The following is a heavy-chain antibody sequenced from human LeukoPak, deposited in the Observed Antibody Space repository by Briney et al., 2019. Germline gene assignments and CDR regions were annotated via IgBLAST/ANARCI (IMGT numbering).Heavy chain of an antibody. CDR2: IYAGDSEP. D-gene: IGHD1-20*01. CDR3: ASRIKWNQNTAFDY. V-gene: IGHV5-51*01. Sequence: RGESLKISCKASGYSFTSYWIGWVRQMPGKGLEWLGIIYAGDSEPSYSPSFQGQVTSSADTPITIAYLQWSRLKASDTAMYYCASRIKWNQNTAFDYWGQGTLVTVSS. CDR1: GYSFTSYW. J-gene: IGHJ4*02.